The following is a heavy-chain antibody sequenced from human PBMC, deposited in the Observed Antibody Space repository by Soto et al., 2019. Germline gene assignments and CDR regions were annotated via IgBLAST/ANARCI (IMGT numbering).Heavy chain of an antibody. CDR2: IYYSGST. J-gene: IGHJ5*02. CDR1: GGSISSYY. CDR3: ARVYYDFWSGYDGNWFDP. D-gene: IGHD3-3*01. Sequence: SETLSLTCTVSGGSISSYYWSWIRQPPGKGLEWIGYIYYSGSTNYNPSLKSRVTISVDTSKNQFSLKLSSVTAADTAVYYCARVYYDFWSGYDGNWFDPWGQGTLVTVSS. V-gene: IGHV4-59*01.